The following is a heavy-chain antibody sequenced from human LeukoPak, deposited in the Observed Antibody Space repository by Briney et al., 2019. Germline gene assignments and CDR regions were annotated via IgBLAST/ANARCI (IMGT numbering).Heavy chain of an antibody. V-gene: IGHV3-23*01. J-gene: IGHJ3*02. Sequence: QPGGSLRLSCAASGFTFSSCAMSWFRQAPGKGLEWVSAISGSGGSTYYADSVKGRFTISRDNSKNTLYLQMNSLRAEDTAVYYCAKAGQQLVRGAFDIWGQGTMVTVSS. CDR2: ISGSGGST. CDR3: AKAGQQLVRGAFDI. D-gene: IGHD6-13*01. CDR1: GFTFSSCA.